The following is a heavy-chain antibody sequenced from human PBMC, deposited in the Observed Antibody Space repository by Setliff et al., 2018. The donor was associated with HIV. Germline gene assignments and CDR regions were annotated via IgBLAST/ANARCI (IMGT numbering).Heavy chain of an antibody. D-gene: IGHD3-22*01. J-gene: IGHJ4*02. Sequence: SETLSLTCAVYGGSLSGYHWSWIRQSPEKGLEWIGEINHSGSTNYNPSLKSRVTMSADTSKNQFSLKLSSVTAADTAVYYCARGGGYDRSGYYPFDYWGQGTPVTVSS. CDR1: GGSLSGYH. CDR2: INHSGST. V-gene: IGHV4-34*01. CDR3: ARGGGYDRSGYYPFDY.